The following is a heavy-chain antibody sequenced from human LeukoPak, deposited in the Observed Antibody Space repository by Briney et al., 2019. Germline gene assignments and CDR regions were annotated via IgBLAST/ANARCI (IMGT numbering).Heavy chain of an antibody. CDR1: GDSIRSYN. CDR2: IYYSGST. D-gene: IGHD2/OR15-2a*01. J-gene: IGHJ5*02. Sequence: SETLSLTCSVSGDSIRSYNWNWIRQPPGKGLERIGLIYYSGSTNYNPSLRSRVTMSVDASKNQVPLKLSSVTAADTAVYYCARRPFSWFDPWGQGTLVTVSS. CDR3: ARRPFSWFDP. V-gene: IGHV4-59*08.